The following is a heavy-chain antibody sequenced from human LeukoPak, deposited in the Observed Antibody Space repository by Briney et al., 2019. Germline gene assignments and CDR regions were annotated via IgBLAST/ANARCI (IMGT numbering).Heavy chain of an antibody. CDR1: GFSVSTSY. Sequence: GGSLRLSCAASGFSVSTSYMSWVRQAPGKGLEYVSVLYDSGDTYYAESVKGRSTISRDNSKNTVYLQMNSLRVEDTAVYYCARAAYDSGGYTANHDFWGQGTLVTVSS. CDR2: LYDSGDT. V-gene: IGHV3-53*01. D-gene: IGHD3-22*01. J-gene: IGHJ4*02. CDR3: ARAAYDSGGYTANHDF.